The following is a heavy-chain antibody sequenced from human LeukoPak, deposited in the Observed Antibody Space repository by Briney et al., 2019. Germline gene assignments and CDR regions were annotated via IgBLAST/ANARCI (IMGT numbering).Heavy chain of an antibody. CDR2: IIPILGIA. D-gene: IGHD5-18*01. CDR1: GGTFSSYA. CDR3: ARDGYSYGYPDY. Sequence: SVKVSCKASGGTFSSYAISWVRQAPGQGLEWMGRIIPILGIANYAQKFQGRVTITADKSTSTAYMELSSLRSEDTAVYYCARDGYSYGYPDYWGQGTLVTVSS. V-gene: IGHV1-69*04. J-gene: IGHJ4*02.